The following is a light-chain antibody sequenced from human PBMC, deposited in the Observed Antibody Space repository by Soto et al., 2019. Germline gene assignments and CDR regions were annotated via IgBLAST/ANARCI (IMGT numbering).Light chain of an antibody. Sequence: DIQMTQSPSTLSASVGDRVTITCRASQSISSWLAWYQQKPGKAPKLLIYDASSLESGVPSRFSGSGSGTEFTLTIRSLQPDDFATYYCQQYNSYSLTFGQGTQVEIK. CDR2: DAS. CDR3: QQYNSYSLT. CDR1: QSISSW. J-gene: IGKJ1*01. V-gene: IGKV1-5*01.